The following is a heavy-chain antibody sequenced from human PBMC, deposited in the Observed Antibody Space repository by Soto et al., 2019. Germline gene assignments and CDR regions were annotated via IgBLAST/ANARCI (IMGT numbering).Heavy chain of an antibody. J-gene: IGHJ6*03. D-gene: IGHD2-8*01. CDR1: GSTFSSYT. CDR2: IIPILGIA. CDR3: ARDLKPRYCTNGVCYSTDYYYYMDV. V-gene: IGHV1-69*04. Sequence: ASGTVSCTASGSTFSSYTISWVRQAPGQGLEWMGRIIPILGIANYAQKFQGRVTITADKSTSTAYMELSSLRSEDTAVYYCARDLKPRYCTNGVCYSTDYYYYMDVWGKGTTVTVSS.